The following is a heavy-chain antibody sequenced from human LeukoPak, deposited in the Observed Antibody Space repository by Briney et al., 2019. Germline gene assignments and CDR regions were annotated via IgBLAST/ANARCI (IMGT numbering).Heavy chain of an antibody. J-gene: IGHJ3*02. Sequence: SQTLSLTCTVSGGSISSGSYYWRWIRQPAGKGLEWIGRIYTSGSTNYNPSLKSRVTVSVDTSKNQFSLKLSSVTAADTAVYYCARGGSSSLRAFDIWGQGTMVTVSS. CDR3: ARGGSSSLRAFDI. CDR1: GGSISSGSYY. V-gene: IGHV4-61*02. CDR2: IYTSGST. D-gene: IGHD6-6*01.